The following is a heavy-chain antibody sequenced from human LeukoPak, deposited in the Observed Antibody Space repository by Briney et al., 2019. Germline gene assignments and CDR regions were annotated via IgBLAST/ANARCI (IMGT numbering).Heavy chain of an antibody. CDR1: GASISSSGYS. V-gene: IGHV4-39*07. CDR2: VYYNGST. J-gene: IGHJ4*02. D-gene: IGHD1-26*01. CDR3: ARASGSYLD. Sequence: PSETLSLTCTVSGASISSSGYSWGWIRQPPGKGLEWIGDVYYNGSTYYNPSLQSRVTISLDASGNQIFLRLRSVTAADTAVYYCARASGSYLDWGQGTLVTVSS.